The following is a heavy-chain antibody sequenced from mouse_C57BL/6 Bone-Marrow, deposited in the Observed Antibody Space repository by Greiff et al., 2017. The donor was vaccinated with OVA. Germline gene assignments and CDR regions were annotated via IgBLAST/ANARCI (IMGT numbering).Heavy chain of an antibody. J-gene: IGHJ2*01. D-gene: IGHD4-1*01. CDR3: ARGTGKDRVLYFDY. V-gene: IGHV1-85*01. CDR1: GYTFTSYD. CDR2: IYPRDGST. Sequence: QVQLKESGPELVKPGASVKLSCKASGYTFTSYDINWVKQRPGQGLEWIGLIYPRDGSTKYNEKFKGKATLTVDTSSSTAYMELHSLTSEDSAVYYCARGTGKDRVLYFDYWGQGTTLTVSS.